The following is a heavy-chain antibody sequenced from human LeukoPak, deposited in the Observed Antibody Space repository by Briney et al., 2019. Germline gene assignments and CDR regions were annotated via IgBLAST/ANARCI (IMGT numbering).Heavy chain of an antibody. J-gene: IGHJ3*02. Sequence: PSETLSLTCTVSGGSISSYYWSWIRQPPGKGLEWIGYIYYSGSTNYNPSLKSRVTISVDTSKNQFSLKLSSVTAADTDVYYCARSDDDDAFDIWGQGTMVTVSS. V-gene: IGHV4-59*01. CDR3: ARSDDDDAFDI. CDR2: IYYSGST. D-gene: IGHD1-1*01. CDR1: GGSISSYY.